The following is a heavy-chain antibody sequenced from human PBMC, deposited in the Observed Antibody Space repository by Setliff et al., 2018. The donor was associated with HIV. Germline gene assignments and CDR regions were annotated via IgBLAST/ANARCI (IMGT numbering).Heavy chain of an antibody. CDR1: GYTSTSFS. D-gene: IGHD1-26*01. CDR2: ISASNGYT. J-gene: IGHJ3*02. Sequence: GASVKVSCKASGYTSTSFSLNWVRQAPGQGLEWMGWISASNGYTDYAQKFRDRVTLTTDTSTSTAYMELRSLRSDDTAVYYCERDSEWGSYIFWTFDIWGQGTMVTVSS. V-gene: IGHV1-18*04. CDR3: ERDSEWGSYIFWTFDI.